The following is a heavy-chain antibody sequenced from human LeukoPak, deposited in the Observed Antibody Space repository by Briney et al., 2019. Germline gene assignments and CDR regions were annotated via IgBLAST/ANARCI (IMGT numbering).Heavy chain of an antibody. CDR2: IIPTGGST. CDR3: ARDQIAGYYYDSSGYYFDY. Sequence: GASVKVSCKASGYTFTGYYMQWVRQAPGQGLEWMGIIIPTGGSTSYAQKFQGRVTMTRDTSTSTVYMELSSLRSEDTAVYYCARDQIAGYYYDSSGYYFDYWGQGTLVTVSS. V-gene: IGHV1-46*01. D-gene: IGHD3-22*01. J-gene: IGHJ4*02. CDR1: GYTFTGYY.